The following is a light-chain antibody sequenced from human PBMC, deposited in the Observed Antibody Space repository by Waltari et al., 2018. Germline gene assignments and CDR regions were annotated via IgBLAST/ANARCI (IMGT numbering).Light chain of an antibody. V-gene: IGLV1-47*01. J-gene: IGLJ2*01. CDR2: KNN. CDR1: SSNIGSNY. Sequence: QSVLTQPPSASGTPGQRVTISCSGSSSNIGSNYVYWYQQLPGTAPKLLIYKNNQRPSGVPDRFAGSKSCTSASLTISGLRSEDEADYSCAAWDDSLSGVVFGGGTKLTVL. CDR3: AAWDDSLSGVV.